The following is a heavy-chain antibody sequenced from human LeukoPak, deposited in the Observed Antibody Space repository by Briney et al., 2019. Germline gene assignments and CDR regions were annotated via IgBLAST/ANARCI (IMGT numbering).Heavy chain of an antibody. CDR2: INHSGST. Sequence: PSETLSLTCAVYGGSFSGYYWSWIRQPPGKGLEWIGEINHSGSTNYNPSLKSRVTISVDTSKNQFSLKLSSVTAADTAVYYCARAVSGRFDYWGQGTLVTVSS. CDR3: ARAVSGRFDY. CDR1: GGSFSGYY. V-gene: IGHV4-34*01. J-gene: IGHJ4*02. D-gene: IGHD6-19*01.